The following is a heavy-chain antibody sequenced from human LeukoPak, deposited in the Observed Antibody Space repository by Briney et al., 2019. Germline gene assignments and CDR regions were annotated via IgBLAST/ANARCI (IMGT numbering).Heavy chain of an antibody. CDR2: ISGGGGST. D-gene: IGHD1-26*01. CDR3: AKGGKWDVTPFDY. V-gene: IGHV3-23*01. J-gene: IGHJ4*02. CDR1: GFTFTSYS. Sequence: GGLLRLSCAASGFTFTSYSMNWVRQAPGKGLEWVSTISGGGGSTYYADSVKGRFTISRDNSKNTLYLQVNSLRAEDTAVYYCAKGGKWDVTPFDYWGQGILVSVSS.